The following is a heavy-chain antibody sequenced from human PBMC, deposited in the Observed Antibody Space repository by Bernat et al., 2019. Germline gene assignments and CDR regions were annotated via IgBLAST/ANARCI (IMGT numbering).Heavy chain of an antibody. CDR3: ARETYYYGSGRGWFDP. CDR1: GGTFSSYT. J-gene: IGHJ5*02. V-gene: IGHV1-69*08. CDR2: IIPILGIA. Sequence: QVQLVQSGAEVKKPGSSVKVSCKASGGTFSSYTISWVRQAPGQGLEWMGRIIPILGIANYAQKFQGTVPLTADKSTSTAYMELSSLRSEDTAVYYCARETYYYGSGRGWFDPWGQGTLVTVSS. D-gene: IGHD3-10*01.